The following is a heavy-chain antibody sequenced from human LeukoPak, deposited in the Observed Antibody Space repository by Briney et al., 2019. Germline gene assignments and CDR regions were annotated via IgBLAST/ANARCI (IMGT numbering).Heavy chain of an antibody. D-gene: IGHD3-10*01. V-gene: IGHV3-23*01. CDR2: ISGSGST. CDR3: AKDWLIDY. J-gene: IGHJ4*02. Sequence: GGSLRLSCAASGFTFSSYAMNWVRQAPGKGLEWVSAISGSGSTYYADSVKGRFTISRDNSKNTLYLQMNRLGAEDTAVYVCAKDWLIDYWGQGTLVTVSS. CDR1: GFTFSSYA.